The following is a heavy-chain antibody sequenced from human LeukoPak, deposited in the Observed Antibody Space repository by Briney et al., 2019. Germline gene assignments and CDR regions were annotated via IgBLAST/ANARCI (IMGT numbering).Heavy chain of an antibody. CDR1: GYTFTGYY. J-gene: IGHJ4*02. V-gene: IGHV1-2*02. CDR3: ARVRRVTGRSYYFDY. D-gene: IGHD1-20*01. Sequence: ASVKVSCKASGYTFTGYYMHWVRQAPGQGLEWMGWINPNSDGTNYAQKFQGRVTMTRDTSISTAYMELSRLRSDDTAVYYCARVRRVTGRSYYFDYWGQGTLVTVSS. CDR2: INPNSDGT.